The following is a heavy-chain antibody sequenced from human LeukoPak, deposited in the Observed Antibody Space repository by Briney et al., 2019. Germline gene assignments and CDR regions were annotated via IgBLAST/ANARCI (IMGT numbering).Heavy chain of an antibody. Sequence: SETLSLTCNVSGGSISSYHWSWIRQPAGKGLEWVGRIYNIGSTDYNPSLKSRVFISVDKSKNLLSLKLISVTAADTAVYFCARDSERPPYYYYYMDVWGRGTTVTVSS. J-gene: IGHJ6*03. CDR1: GGSISSYH. CDR2: IYNIGST. D-gene: IGHD3-10*01. CDR3: ARDSERPPYYYYYMDV. V-gene: IGHV4-4*07.